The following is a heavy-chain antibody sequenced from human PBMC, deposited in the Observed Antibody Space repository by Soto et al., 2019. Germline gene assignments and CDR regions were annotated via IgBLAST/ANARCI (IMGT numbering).Heavy chain of an antibody. D-gene: IGHD3-3*01. CDR3: ARAYYDFWEAMDV. Sequence: PGGSRRLSCAPSRCTFSPHSNNWFRQALGKGLEWVSYMRGTRSIIYYADAVRGRFTISRDNARNSLYLQMNSLRDEDTAVYYCARAYYDFWEAMDVWGQG. V-gene: IGHV3-48*02. CDR1: RCTFSPHS. CDR2: MRGTRSII. J-gene: IGHJ6*02.